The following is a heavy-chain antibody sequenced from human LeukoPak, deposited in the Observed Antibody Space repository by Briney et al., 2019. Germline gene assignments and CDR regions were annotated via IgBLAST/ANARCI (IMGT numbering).Heavy chain of an antibody. CDR1: GGSISSGGYY. D-gene: IGHD5-24*01. Sequence: PSQTLSLTCTVSGGSISSGGYYWSWIRQPPGKGLEWIGSIYHSGSTYYNPSLKSRVTISVDTSKNQFSLKLSSVTAADTAVYYCAREMEMATNYFDYWGQGTLVTVSS. J-gene: IGHJ4*02. V-gene: IGHV4-39*07. CDR3: AREMEMATNYFDY. CDR2: IYHSGST.